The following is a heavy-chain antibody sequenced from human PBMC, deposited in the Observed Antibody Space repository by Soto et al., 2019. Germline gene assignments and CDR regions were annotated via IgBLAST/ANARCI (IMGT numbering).Heavy chain of an antibody. D-gene: IGHD5-18*01. Sequence: PGGSLRLSCSASGFTFSSYAMHWVRQAPGKGLEYVSAISSNGGSTYYADSVKGRFTISRDNSKNTLYLQMSSLRAEDTAVYYCVKGSYSYGFSGAQYYFDYWGQGTLVTVSS. CDR3: VKGSYSYGFSGAQYYFDY. V-gene: IGHV3-64D*06. J-gene: IGHJ4*02. CDR2: ISSNGGST. CDR1: GFTFSSYA.